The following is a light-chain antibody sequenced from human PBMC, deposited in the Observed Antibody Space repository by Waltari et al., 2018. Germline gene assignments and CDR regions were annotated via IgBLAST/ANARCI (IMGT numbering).Light chain of an antibody. CDR1: QSVSSI. Sequence: EIVLTQSPGTLSLSPGERATLSCRASQSVSSIYLAWYQQKPGQPPSLLIYGVSTRASGVPVRFSGSGSGADFTLTISSLQSEDFAIYYCLQYHIWPRTFGQGTKLEIK. CDR2: GVS. V-gene: IGKV3-15*01. CDR3: LQYHIWPRT. J-gene: IGKJ2*01.